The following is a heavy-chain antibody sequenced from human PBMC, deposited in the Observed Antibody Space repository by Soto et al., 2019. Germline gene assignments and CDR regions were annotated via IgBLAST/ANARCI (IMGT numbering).Heavy chain of an antibody. CDR1: GYTFTSYG. CDR3: ARNALLPGRKSWFAP. J-gene: IGHJ5*02. Sequence: ASVKVSCKASGYTFTSYGISWVRQAPGQGLEWMGWISAYNGNTNYAQKLQGRVTMTTDTSTSTAYMELRSLRSDDTAVYYCARNALLPGRKSWFAPWGQGTLVTVGS. D-gene: IGHD3-10*01. V-gene: IGHV1-18*01. CDR2: ISAYNGNT.